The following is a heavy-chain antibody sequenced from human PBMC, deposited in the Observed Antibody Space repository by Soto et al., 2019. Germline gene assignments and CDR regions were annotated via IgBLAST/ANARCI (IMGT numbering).Heavy chain of an antibody. V-gene: IGHV3-23*01. D-gene: IGHD3-22*01. CDR3: AKDGPVSYYYDSSGYFGY. Sequence: HPGGSLRLSCAASGFTFSSYAMSWVRQAPGKGLEWVSAISGSGGSTYYADSVKGRFTISRDNSKNTLYLQMNSLRAEDTAVYYCAKDGPVSYYYDSSGYFGYWGQGTLVTVSS. CDR1: GFTFSSYA. J-gene: IGHJ4*01. CDR2: ISGSGGST.